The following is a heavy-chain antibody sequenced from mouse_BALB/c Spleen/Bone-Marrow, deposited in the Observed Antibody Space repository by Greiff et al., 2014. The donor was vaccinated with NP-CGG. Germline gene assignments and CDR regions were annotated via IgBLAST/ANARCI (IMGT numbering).Heavy chain of an antibody. V-gene: IGHV6-6*02. J-gene: IGHJ4*01. CDR1: GFTFSNYW. Sequence: EVKLEESGGGLVQPGGPMKLSCVASGFTFSNYWMNWVRQSPEKGLEWVAEIRLKSNNYATHYAESVKGGFTISREDSKSSVYLQRNNLRAEDTGIYDCTRRGRGYAMDYWGQGTSVTVPS. CDR3: TRRGRGYAMDY. CDR2: IRLKSNNYAT.